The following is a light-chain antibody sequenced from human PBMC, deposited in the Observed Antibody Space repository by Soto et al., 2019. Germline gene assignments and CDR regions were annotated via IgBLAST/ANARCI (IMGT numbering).Light chain of an antibody. Sequence: QSALTQPASVSGSPGQSITISCTGTSSDVGGSNYVSWYQQHPGKAPKLIISEVSYRPSGVSNRFSGSKSGNTASLTISGLQVEDEADYYCSSYTSSSTYVFGTGTKLTVL. V-gene: IGLV2-14*01. CDR3: SSYTSSSTYV. J-gene: IGLJ1*01. CDR1: SSDVGGSNY. CDR2: EVS.